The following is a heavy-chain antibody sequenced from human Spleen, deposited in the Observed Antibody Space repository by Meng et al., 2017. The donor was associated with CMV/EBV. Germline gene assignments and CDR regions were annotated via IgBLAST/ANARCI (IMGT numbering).Heavy chain of an antibody. V-gene: IGHV3-73*01. CDR1: GFTFSGSA. CDR2: IRSKANSYAT. Sequence: GESLKISCAASGFTFSGSAMHWVRQASGKGLEWVGRIRSKANSYATAYAASVKGRFTISRDDSKNTAYLQMNSLKTEDTAVYYCTRVEGAVRAAAGAFDYWGQGTLVTVSS. J-gene: IGHJ4*02. CDR3: TRVEGAVRAAAGAFDY. D-gene: IGHD6-13*01.